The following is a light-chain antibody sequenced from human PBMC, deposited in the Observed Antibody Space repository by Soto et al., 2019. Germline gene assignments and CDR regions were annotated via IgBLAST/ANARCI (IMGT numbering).Light chain of an antibody. CDR1: SSDVENYNY. CDR2: LVS. J-gene: IGLJ1*01. V-gene: IGLV2-14*01. CDR3: SSYTSSSTLV. Sequence: QSVLTQPASVSGSPGQSITISCTGTSSDVENYNYVSWYQKYPGKAPKLIIYLVSNRPSGISNRFSGSKSGNTASPTISGLQAEDEADYYCSSYTSSSTLVFGTGTKGTVL.